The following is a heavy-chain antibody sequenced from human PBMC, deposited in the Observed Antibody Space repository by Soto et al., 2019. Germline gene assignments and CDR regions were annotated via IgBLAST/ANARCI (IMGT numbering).Heavy chain of an antibody. D-gene: IGHD4-17*01. V-gene: IGHV4-30-2*01. J-gene: IGHJ6*02. CDR1: GGSISSGGYS. Sequence: QLQLQESGSGLVKPSQTLSLTCAVSGGSISSGGYSWSWIRQPPGKGLEWIGYIYHSGSTYYNPSLKSRVTISVDRSKNQFSLKLSSVTAADTAVYYCASYGDYGGGYYYYGMDVWGQGTTVTVSS. CDR3: ASYGDYGGGYYYYGMDV. CDR2: IYHSGST.